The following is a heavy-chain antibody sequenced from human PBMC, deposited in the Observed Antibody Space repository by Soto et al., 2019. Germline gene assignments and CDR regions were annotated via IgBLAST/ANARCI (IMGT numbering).Heavy chain of an antibody. Sequence: EVQLVESGGGLVQPGGSLRLSCAASGFTFNDHYMDWVRQAPGKGLEWVGRIRSKTKNYSTVYAASVKGRFTILRDDSKNSLYVQMKSLKTEDTAVYYCVRVCDYYDSNGYSVDAFDIWGQGTMVTVSS. CDR1: GFTFNDHY. V-gene: IGHV3-72*01. CDR3: VRVCDYYDSNGYSVDAFDI. D-gene: IGHD3-22*01. CDR2: IRSKTKNYST. J-gene: IGHJ3*02.